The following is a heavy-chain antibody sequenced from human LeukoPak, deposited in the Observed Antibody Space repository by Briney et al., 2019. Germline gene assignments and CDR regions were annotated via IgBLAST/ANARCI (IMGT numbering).Heavy chain of an antibody. J-gene: IGHJ6*03. Sequence: ASVKVSCKASGYTFTSYYMHWVRQAPGQGLEWMGIINPSGGSTSYAQKFQGRVTMTRDTSTSTVYMELSSQRSEDTAVYYCARDQVVTYYYYYMDVWGKGTTVTVSS. V-gene: IGHV1-46*01. CDR3: ARDQVVTYYYYYMDV. CDR2: INPSGGST. D-gene: IGHD4-23*01. CDR1: GYTFTSYY.